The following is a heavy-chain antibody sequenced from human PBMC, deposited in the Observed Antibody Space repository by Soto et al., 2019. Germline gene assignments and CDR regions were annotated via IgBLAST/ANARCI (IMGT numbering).Heavy chain of an antibody. CDR3: ARAIGPTLFDY. V-gene: IGHV3-13*04. D-gene: IGHD3-22*01. J-gene: IGHJ4*02. CDR1: GFTFSSYD. Sequence: EVQLVESGGGLVQPGGSLRLSCSASGFTFSSYDMHWVRQGTAKGLEWVSAIGTTGDTYYAGSVKGRFTISRENAKNSVYLQMNSLRAGDTAIYFCARAIGPTLFDYWGQGTLVTVSS. CDR2: IGTTGDT.